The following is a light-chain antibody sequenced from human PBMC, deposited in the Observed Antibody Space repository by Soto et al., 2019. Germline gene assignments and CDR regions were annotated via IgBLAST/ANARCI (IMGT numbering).Light chain of an antibody. CDR1: QSVSNNY. Sequence: ESVFMQSPSTLSLSPGERATLSCRASQSVSNNYLAWYQQKPGQAPRLLIYGASNRATGIPDRFSGSGSGTDFTLTISRLEPEDFAVYYCQQYGSSGTFGQGTKVDIK. CDR2: GAS. V-gene: IGKV3-20*01. J-gene: IGKJ1*01. CDR3: QQYGSSGT.